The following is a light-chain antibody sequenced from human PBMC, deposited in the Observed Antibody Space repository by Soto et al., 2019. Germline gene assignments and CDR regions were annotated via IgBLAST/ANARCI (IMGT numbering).Light chain of an antibody. V-gene: IGLV1-40*01. J-gene: IGLJ1*01. CDR1: SSNIGAGYD. CDR2: GNS. Sequence: QSVLTQPPSVSGAPGQRVTIACNGSSSNIGAGYDVHWYQQLPGTAPKLLIYGNSNRPSGVPDRFSGSKSGTTASLAITGLQAEDEADYYCQSYDSSLSGFYVFGTRTKLTVL. CDR3: QSYDSSLSGFYV.